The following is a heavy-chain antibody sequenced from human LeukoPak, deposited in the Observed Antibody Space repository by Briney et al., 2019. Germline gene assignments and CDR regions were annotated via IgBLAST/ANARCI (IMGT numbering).Heavy chain of an antibody. CDR3: ASPVNRGAFDI. CDR1: GFTFSSYS. Sequence: PGGSLRLSCAASGFTFSSYSMNWVRQAPGKGLEWVSYISSSSSTIYYADSVKGRFTISGDNAKNSLYLQMNSLRAEDTAVYYCASPVNRGAFDIWGQGTMVTVSS. CDR2: ISSSSSTI. J-gene: IGHJ3*02. V-gene: IGHV3-48*04. D-gene: IGHD1-14*01.